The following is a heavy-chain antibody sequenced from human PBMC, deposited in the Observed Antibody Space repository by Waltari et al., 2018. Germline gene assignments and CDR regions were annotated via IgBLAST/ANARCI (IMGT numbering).Heavy chain of an antibody. CDR2: INPNSGGT. J-gene: IGHJ3*02. D-gene: IGHD6-19*01. V-gene: IGHV1-2*02. CDR3: ASSMSGWLDAFDI. Sequence: QVQLVQSGAEVKKPGASVKVSCKASGYTFTGYYMHCVRQAPGQGLEWMGWINPNSGGTNYAQKFQGRVTMTRETPISTACMELSWLRADDTVVYYWASSMSGWLDAFDIWGQGTMVTVSS. CDR1: GYTFTGYY.